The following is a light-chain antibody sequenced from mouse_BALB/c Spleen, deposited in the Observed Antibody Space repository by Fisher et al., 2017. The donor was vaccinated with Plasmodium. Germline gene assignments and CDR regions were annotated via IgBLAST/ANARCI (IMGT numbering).Light chain of an antibody. J-gene: IGKJ5*01. CDR1: QSLLNSSHQKNY. V-gene: IGKV8-24*01. Sequence: DIVITQSPSSLALSVGQKVTMICKSSQSLLNSSHQKNYLAWYQQKAGQSPKLLVYFASITESGVPDRFIGSGSGTDFTLTISSVQAEDLADYFCQQHYSTPLTFGAGTKLYLK. CDR2: FAS. CDR3: QQHYSTPLT.